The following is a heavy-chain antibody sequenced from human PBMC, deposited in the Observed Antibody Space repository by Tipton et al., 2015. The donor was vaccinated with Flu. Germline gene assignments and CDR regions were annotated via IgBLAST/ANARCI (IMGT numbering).Heavy chain of an antibody. D-gene: IGHD3-3*01. CDR1: GYSFNTYA. CDR2: ISAYNGDA. V-gene: IGHV1-18*01. CDR3: AGVRAVFGAVTARRRGDLDY. J-gene: IGHJ4*02. Sequence: QLVQSGAEVKKPGASVKVSCKASGYSFNTYAISWMRQAPGQGLEWMGWISAYNGDAKFAQNLQGRITMTTDTSTSTAYMELRGLRSDDTAVYYCAGVRAVFGAVTARRRGDLDYWGQGTLISVSS.